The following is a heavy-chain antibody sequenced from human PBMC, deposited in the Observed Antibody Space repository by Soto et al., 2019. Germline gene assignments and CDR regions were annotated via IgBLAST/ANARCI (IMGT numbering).Heavy chain of an antibody. D-gene: IGHD6-13*01. Sequence: ASVKVSCKASGYTFTSYGISWVRQAPGQGLEWMGWISAYNGNTNYAQKLQGRVTMTTDTSTSTAYMELRSLRSDDTAVYYCARTGGEQQLDNDFDYWGQGTLVTVSS. CDR3: ARTGGEQQLDNDFDY. J-gene: IGHJ4*02. CDR1: GYTFTSYG. V-gene: IGHV1-18*01. CDR2: ISAYNGNT.